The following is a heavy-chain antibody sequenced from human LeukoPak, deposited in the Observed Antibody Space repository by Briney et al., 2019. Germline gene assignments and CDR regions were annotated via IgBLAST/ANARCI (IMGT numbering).Heavy chain of an antibody. J-gene: IGHJ6*02. D-gene: IGHD3-3*01. CDR1: GIAVSTDY. CDR3: ARDRFNGMDV. V-gene: IGHV3-66*01. CDR2: IYSEGST. Sequence: GGSLRLSCVASGIAVSTDYITWVRQAPGKGLEWVSVIYSEGSTYYADSVKGRFTISRDISKNTVTLQMNSLRAEDRAVYYCARDRFNGMDVWGQGTTVTVSS.